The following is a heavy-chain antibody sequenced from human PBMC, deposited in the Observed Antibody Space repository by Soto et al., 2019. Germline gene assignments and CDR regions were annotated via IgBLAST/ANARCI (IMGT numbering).Heavy chain of an antibody. Sequence: ASVKVSCKASGYTFTSYGISWVRQAPGQGLEWMGWISAYNGNTNYAQKLQGRVTMTTDTSTSTAYMELRSLRSDDTAVYYCARGGVVPAAMKAYYYYYMDVWGKGTTVTVSS. CDR1: GYTFTSYG. CDR3: ARGGVVPAAMKAYYYYYMDV. CDR2: ISAYNGNT. D-gene: IGHD2-2*01. V-gene: IGHV1-18*01. J-gene: IGHJ6*03.